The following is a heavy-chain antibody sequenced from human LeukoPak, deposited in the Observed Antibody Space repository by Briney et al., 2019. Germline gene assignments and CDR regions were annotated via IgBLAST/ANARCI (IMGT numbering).Heavy chain of an antibody. Sequence: GASVKVSCKASGYTFTSYGISWVRQAPGQGLEWMGWISAYNGNTNYAQKLQGRVTMTTDTSTSTAYMELRSLRSDDTAVYYCASDIGEWALGAFDIWGQGTMVTVSS. CDR2: ISAYNGNT. V-gene: IGHV1-18*01. CDR1: GYTFTSYG. CDR3: ASDIGEWALGAFDI. J-gene: IGHJ3*02. D-gene: IGHD1-26*01.